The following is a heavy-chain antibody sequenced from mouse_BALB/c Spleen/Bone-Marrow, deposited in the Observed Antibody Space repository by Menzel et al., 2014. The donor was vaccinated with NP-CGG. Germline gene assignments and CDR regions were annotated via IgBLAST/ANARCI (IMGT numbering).Heavy chain of an antibody. V-gene: IGHV1-66*01. CDR1: GYSFTSYY. CDR2: IFPGSGYT. Sequence: QVQLQQSGPELVKPGASVKISCKASGYSFTSYYIHWVKQRPGQGLEWIGWIFPGSGYTKYNEKFKAKATLTADTSSSTAYMHLSSLTSEDSAVYCCARHYRYDAWFAYWGQGTLVTVSA. J-gene: IGHJ3*01. D-gene: IGHD2-14*01. CDR3: ARHYRYDAWFAY.